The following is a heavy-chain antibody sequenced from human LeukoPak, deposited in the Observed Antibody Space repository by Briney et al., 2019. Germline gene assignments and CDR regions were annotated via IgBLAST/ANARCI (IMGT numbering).Heavy chain of an antibody. CDR2: IYSGGST. CDR3: AKSPAPSSYYDILTGYLDNYYYYYMDV. V-gene: IGHV3-53*01. D-gene: IGHD3-9*01. J-gene: IGHJ6*03. Sequence: GGSLRLSCAASGFTVSSNYMSWVRQAPGKGLEWVSVIYSGGSTYYADSVKGRFTISRDNSKNTLYLQMNSLRAEDTAVYYCAKSPAPSSYYDILTGYLDNYYYYYMDVWGKGTTVTVSS. CDR1: GFTVSSNY.